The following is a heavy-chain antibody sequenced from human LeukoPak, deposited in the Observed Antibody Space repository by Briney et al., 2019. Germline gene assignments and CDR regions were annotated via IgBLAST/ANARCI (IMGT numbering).Heavy chain of an antibody. CDR2: IHYSGNT. Sequence: SETLSLTCTVSGGSISSYYWSWIRQPPGKGLEWLGYIHYSGNTDYNPSLKSRVTMSLHTSENQFSLKLSSVTAADTAVYYCARVPYSGYEFTIDSWGQGTLVTVSS. D-gene: IGHD5-12*01. J-gene: IGHJ4*02. CDR3: ARVPYSGYEFTIDS. V-gene: IGHV4-59*01. CDR1: GGSISSYY.